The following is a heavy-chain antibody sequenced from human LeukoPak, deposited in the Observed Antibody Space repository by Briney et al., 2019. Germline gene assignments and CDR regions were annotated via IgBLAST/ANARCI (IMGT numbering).Heavy chain of an antibody. V-gene: IGHV4-59*12. CDR1: GGSISNYY. J-gene: IGHJ5*02. CDR3: ARGGVGPTTNWFDP. D-gene: IGHD1-26*01. Sequence: PSETLSLTCTVSGGSISNYYWSWIRQPPGKGLEWIGYIYHTGSTYYNPSLASRVTISVDRSKNQFSLRLTSVTAADTAVFYCARGGVGPTTNWFDPWGQGTLVTVSS. CDR2: IYHTGST.